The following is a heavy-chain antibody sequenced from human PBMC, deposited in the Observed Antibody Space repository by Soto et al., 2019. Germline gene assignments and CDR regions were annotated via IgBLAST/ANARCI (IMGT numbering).Heavy chain of an antibody. CDR3: ARKNSGAYFYYGLDV. J-gene: IGHJ6*02. CDR2: IIPIFGAA. Sequence: SVKVSCQASGGTFSNYAITWVRQAPGQGLEWLGGIIPIFGAATYAQKFQGRVTITADESTSAVHMELNSLRSEDTAIYYCARKNSGAYFYYGLDVWGQGTAVTVSS. CDR1: GGTFSNYA. D-gene: IGHD1-26*01. V-gene: IGHV1-69*13.